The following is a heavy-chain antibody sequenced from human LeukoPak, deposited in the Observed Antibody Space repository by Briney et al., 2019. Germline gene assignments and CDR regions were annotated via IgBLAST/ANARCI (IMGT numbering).Heavy chain of an antibody. CDR2: IYHSGST. CDR1: GGSISSSNW. Sequence: SETLSLTCAVSGGSISSSNWWSWVRQPPGKGLEWIGEIYHSGSTNYNPSLKSRVTISVDKSKNQFSLKLSSVTAADTAVYYCATFSGYQGWFDPWGQGTLVTVSS. D-gene: IGHD3-22*01. J-gene: IGHJ5*02. CDR3: ATFSGYQGWFDP. V-gene: IGHV4-4*02.